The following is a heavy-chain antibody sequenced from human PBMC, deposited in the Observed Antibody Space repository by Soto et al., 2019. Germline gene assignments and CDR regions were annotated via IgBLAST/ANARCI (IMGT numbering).Heavy chain of an antibody. J-gene: IGHJ6*02. CDR3: AKVRNDYGDYSQYYYYGMDV. Sequence: GGSLRLSCAASGFTFSSYGMRWVRQAPGKGLEWVAVISYDGSNKYYADSVKGRFTISRDNSKNTLYLQMNSLRAEDTAVYYCAKVRNDYGDYSQYYYYGMDVWGQGTTVTVSS. CDR1: GFTFSSYG. CDR2: ISYDGSNK. V-gene: IGHV3-30*18. D-gene: IGHD4-17*01.